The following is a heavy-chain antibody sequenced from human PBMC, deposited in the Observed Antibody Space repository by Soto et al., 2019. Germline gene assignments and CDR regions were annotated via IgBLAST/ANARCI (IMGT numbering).Heavy chain of an antibody. CDR3: ARSVTP. CDR1: GGSITSGGYY. CDR2: IYYSGST. V-gene: IGHV4-31*03. Sequence: QVQLQESGPGLVKPSQTLSLPCTVPGGSITSGGYYWSGSGQHPGKGLEWIGYIYYSGSTYYNPSLKNRVTISVDTSKNQFSLKLSSVTAADTAVYYCARSVTPWGQGTLVTVSS. D-gene: IGHD3-10*01. J-gene: IGHJ5*02.